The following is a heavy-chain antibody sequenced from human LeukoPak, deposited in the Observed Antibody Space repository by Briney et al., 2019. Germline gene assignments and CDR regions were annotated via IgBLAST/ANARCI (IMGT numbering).Heavy chain of an antibody. Sequence: GRSLRLSCAASGFTFSSYGMHWVRQAPGKGLEWVAVISYDGKNKYCADAVKGRFTISRDNSKNTLYLQMNSLRPEDTAVYYCASHWAQQVVSDYWGQGTLVTVSS. CDR2: ISYDGKNK. D-gene: IGHD6-13*01. CDR3: ASHWAQQVVSDY. V-gene: IGHV3-30*03. J-gene: IGHJ4*02. CDR1: GFTFSSYG.